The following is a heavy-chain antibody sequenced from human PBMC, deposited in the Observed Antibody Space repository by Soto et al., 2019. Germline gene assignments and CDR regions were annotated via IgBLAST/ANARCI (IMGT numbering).Heavy chain of an antibody. V-gene: IGHV3-9*01. CDR1: GFTFHEYA. CDR2: ISSDGDTI. D-gene: IGHD5-12*01. J-gene: IGHJ6*02. Sequence: EVQLIESGGGWVQPGTSLRVSCAASGFTFHEYAMHWVRPAPGKGLERVSGISSDGDTISYADSVQARFTVCRDNAKNSLSLQMTRLRAEDTPLYYGTKGGYDLIYYFGMDVWGPGTTVTVSS. CDR3: TKGGYDLIYYFGMDV.